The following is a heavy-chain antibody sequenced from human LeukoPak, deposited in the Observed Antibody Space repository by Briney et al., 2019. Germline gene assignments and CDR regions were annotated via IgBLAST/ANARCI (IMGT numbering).Heavy chain of an antibody. J-gene: IGHJ2*01. V-gene: IGHV1-2*02. D-gene: IGHD3-22*01. Sequence: ASVKVSCKASGYTFTGYYMHWVRQAPGQGLEWMGWINPNSGGTNYAQKFQGRVTMTRDTSISTAYMELSRLRSDDTAVYYCASKYDSSGYFRLYWYFDLWGRGTLVTVSS. CDR2: INPNSGGT. CDR3: ASKYDSSGYFRLYWYFDL. CDR1: GYTFTGYY.